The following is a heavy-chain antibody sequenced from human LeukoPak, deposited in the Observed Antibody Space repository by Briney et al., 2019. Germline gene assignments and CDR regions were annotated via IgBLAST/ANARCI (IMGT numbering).Heavy chain of an antibody. Sequence: SETLSLTCAVSGGSISSSSWWSWVRQPPGKGLEWIGEIYHSGSTNYNPSLKSRVTISVDTSKNQFSLKLSSVTAADTAVYYCARGNYYDSSQTLWGQGTMVTVSS. V-gene: IGHV4-4*02. CDR2: IYHSGST. CDR3: ARGNYYDSSQTL. CDR1: GGSISSSSW. D-gene: IGHD3-22*01. J-gene: IGHJ3*01.